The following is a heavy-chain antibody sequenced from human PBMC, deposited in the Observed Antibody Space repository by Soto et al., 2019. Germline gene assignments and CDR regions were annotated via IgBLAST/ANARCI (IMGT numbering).Heavy chain of an antibody. D-gene: IGHD6-13*01. V-gene: IGHV1-2*02. CDR1: GYTFAGYF. J-gene: IGHJ6*02. CDR3: ARETGSSGVFYGIDV. Sequence: ASVKVSRKASGYTFAGYFMHWLGQAPGEGLEWMGWINPTTGGTKYAQKSQGRVTMTSDTSISTAYMEQSSLRSDETAAYYCARETGSSGVFYGIDVWGQGTTVTVSS. CDR2: INPTTGGT.